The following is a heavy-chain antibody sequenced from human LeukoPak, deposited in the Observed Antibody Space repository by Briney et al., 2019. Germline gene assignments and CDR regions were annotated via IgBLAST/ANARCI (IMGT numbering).Heavy chain of an antibody. CDR2: IYTSGST. Sequence: SETLSLTCTVSGYSISSGYYWSWIRQPAGKGLEWIGRIYTSGSTNYNPSLKSRVTISVDTSKNQFSLKLSSVTAADTAVYYCARDPGTNYYCMDVWGKGTTVTISS. J-gene: IGHJ6*03. D-gene: IGHD4-17*01. CDR1: GYSISSGYY. CDR3: ARDPGTNYYCMDV. V-gene: IGHV4-61*02.